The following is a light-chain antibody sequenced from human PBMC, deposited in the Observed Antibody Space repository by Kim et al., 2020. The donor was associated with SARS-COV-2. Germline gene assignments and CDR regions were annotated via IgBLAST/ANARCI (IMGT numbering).Light chain of an antibody. CDR3: MQGTHWPPLT. CDR2: KVS. J-gene: IGKJ1*01. V-gene: IGKV2-30*02. Sequence: DVVMTQSPLSLPVTLGQPASISCRSSQSLVHSDGITYLNWFQQRPGQSPRRLIYKVSNRDSGVPDRFSGSGSGTDFTLKISRVEGEDVGVYYCMQGTHWPPLTFGQGTKVDIK. CDR1: QSLVHSDGITY.